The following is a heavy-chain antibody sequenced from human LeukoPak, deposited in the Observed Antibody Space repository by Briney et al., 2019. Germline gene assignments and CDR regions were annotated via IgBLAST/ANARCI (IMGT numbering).Heavy chain of an antibody. CDR3: ARGAYNGDNWHFDL. D-gene: IGHD2-21*02. V-gene: IGHV3-13*01. Sequence: SGGSLRLSCVASGFTLRMYDVHWVRLPAGEGLEWVSGFGTAGDTYYPDSVRGRFTISRENGKNSLYLQMNNLRVGDTAVYYCARGAYNGDNWHFDLWGRGTLVTVSS. CDR1: GFTLRMYD. J-gene: IGHJ2*01. CDR2: FGTAGDT.